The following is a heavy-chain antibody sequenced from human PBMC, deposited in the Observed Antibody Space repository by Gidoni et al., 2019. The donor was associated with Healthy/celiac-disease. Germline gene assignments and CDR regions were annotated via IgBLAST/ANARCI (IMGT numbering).Heavy chain of an antibody. CDR2: INHSGST. V-gene: IGHV4-34*01. J-gene: IGHJ4*02. Sequence: QVQLQQWGAGLLKPSETLSLTCAVYGGSFSGYYWSWSRQPPGKGLEWIGEINHSGSTNYNPSLKSGVTISVDTSKNQFSLKLSSVTAADTAVYYCARANAYCGGDCYSNFDYWGQGTLVTVSS. CDR1: GGSFSGYY. CDR3: ARANAYCGGDCYSNFDY. D-gene: IGHD2-21*02.